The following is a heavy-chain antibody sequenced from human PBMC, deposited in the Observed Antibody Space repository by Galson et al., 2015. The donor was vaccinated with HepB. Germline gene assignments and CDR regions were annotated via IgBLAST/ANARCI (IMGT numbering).Heavy chain of an antibody. Sequence: SLRLSCAASGFTFSSYSMNWVRQAPGKGLEWVSSISSSSSYIYYADSVKGRFTISRDNAKNSLYLQMNSLRAEDTAVYYCARSWDYGSGSYYNHRLRYYYGMDVWGQGTTVTVSS. CDR3: ARSWDYGSGSYYNHRLRYYYGMDV. J-gene: IGHJ6*02. D-gene: IGHD3-10*01. CDR1: GFTFSSYS. CDR2: ISSSSSYI. V-gene: IGHV3-21*01.